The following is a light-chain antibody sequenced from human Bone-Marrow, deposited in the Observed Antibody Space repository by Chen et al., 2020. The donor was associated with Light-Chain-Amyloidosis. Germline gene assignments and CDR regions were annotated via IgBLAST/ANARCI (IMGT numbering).Light chain of an antibody. CDR1: QSLVHSDGNIY. Sequence: DVVMTQSPLSLPVTLGQPDAISCRSSQSLVHSDGNIYLNWLQQRPGQSPRRLIYKVSNRDSGIPDRFSGSGSDTDFTLRISRVEAEDVAIYYCMQGSHWLHTFGQGTKIEIK. CDR2: KVS. V-gene: IGKV2-30*02. CDR3: MQGSHWLHT. J-gene: IGKJ2*01.